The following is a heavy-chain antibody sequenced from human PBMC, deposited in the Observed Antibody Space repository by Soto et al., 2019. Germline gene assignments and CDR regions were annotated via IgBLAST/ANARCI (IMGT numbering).Heavy chain of an antibody. CDR3: ARGIAVARPYYYYYYYMAV. CDR2: TYYRSKWYN. Sequence: SQTLSLTCAISGDSVSSNSAAWNWNRQSPSRGLEWLGRTYYRSKWYNDYAVSVKSRITINPDTSKNQFSLQLNSVTPEDTAVYYCARGIAVARPYYYYYYYMAVGGKGTTVTVSS. CDR1: GDSVSSNSAA. J-gene: IGHJ6*03. V-gene: IGHV6-1*01. D-gene: IGHD6-19*01.